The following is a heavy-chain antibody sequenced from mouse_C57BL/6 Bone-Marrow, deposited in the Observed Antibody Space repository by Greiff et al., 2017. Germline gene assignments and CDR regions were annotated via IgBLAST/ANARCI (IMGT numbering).Heavy chain of an antibody. V-gene: IGHV1-52*01. CDR1: GYTFTSYW. Sequence: QVQLQQPGAELVRPGSSVKLSCKASGYTFTSYWMHWVKQRPIQGLEWIGNIDPSDSETHYNQKFKDKATLTVDKSSSTAYMQLSSLTSEDSAVYYCASRYDGYYAPFDDWGQGTTLTVSS. CDR3: ASRYDGYYAPFDD. D-gene: IGHD2-3*01. J-gene: IGHJ2*01. CDR2: IDPSDSET.